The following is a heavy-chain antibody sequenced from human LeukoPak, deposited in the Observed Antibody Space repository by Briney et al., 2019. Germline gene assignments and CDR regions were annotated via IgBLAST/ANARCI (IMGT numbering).Heavy chain of an antibody. V-gene: IGHV4-34*01. D-gene: IGHD1-20*01. J-gene: IGHJ5*02. CDR2: INHSGST. CDR1: GGSFSGYY. CDR3: ARRYNWNPGWFDP. Sequence: PSETLSLTCAVYGGSFSGYYWSWIRRPPGKGLEWIGEINHSGSTNYNPSLKSRVTISVDTSKNQFSLKLSSVTAADTAVYYCARRYNWNPGWFDPWGQGTLVTVSS.